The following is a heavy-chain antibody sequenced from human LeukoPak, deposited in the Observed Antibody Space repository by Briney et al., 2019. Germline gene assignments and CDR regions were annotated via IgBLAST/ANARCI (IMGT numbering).Heavy chain of an antibody. CDR2: ISSSSAYI. Sequence: PGGSLRLSCAASGFTFSAYSMNWVRQAPGKGLEWVSSISSSSAYIYYADSVKGRFTISRDNAKNSLYLQMSNLGAEDTAFYYCARDDVPEATTWRLYYWGQGALVTVSS. J-gene: IGHJ4*02. CDR1: GFTFSAYS. V-gene: IGHV3-21*01. D-gene: IGHD5-12*01. CDR3: ARDDVPEATTWRLYY.